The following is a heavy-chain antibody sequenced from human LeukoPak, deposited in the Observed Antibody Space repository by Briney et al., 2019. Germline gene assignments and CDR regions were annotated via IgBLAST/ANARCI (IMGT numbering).Heavy chain of an antibody. J-gene: IGHJ5*02. D-gene: IGHD2-2*01. CDR1: GGSISSGGYY. V-gene: IGHV4-31*03. Sequence: PSETLSLTCIVSGGSISSGGYYWSWIRQHPGKGLEWIGYIHHSGSTYYNPSLKSRLIISLDTSKNQFSLHLNSVTPEDTAVYYCARRLTQYDCFDPWGQGILVTVSS. CDR2: IHHSGST. CDR3: ARRLTQYDCFDP.